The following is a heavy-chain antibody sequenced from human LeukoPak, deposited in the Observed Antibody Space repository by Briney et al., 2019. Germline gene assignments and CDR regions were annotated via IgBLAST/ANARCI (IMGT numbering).Heavy chain of an antibody. CDR1: GGSISSGSYY. CDR2: IYTSGST. CDR3: ARALEYYDFWSGYSYFDY. D-gene: IGHD3-3*01. J-gene: IGHJ4*02. Sequence: SQTLSLTCTVSGGSISSGSYYWSWIRQPAGKGLEWIGRIYTSGSTHYNPSLKSRVTISVDTSKNQFSLKLSSVTAADTAVYYCARALEYYDFWSGYSYFDYWGQGTLVTVSS. V-gene: IGHV4-61*02.